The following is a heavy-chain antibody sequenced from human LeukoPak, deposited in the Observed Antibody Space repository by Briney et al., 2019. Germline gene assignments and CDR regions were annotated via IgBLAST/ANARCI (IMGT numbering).Heavy chain of an antibody. J-gene: IGHJ6*02. CDR3: ARAYGASGRSNYYYYGVDV. Sequence: SETLSLTCTVSGGSISSYYWSWIRQPPGKGLEWIGYIYYSGSTNYNPSLKSRVTISVDTSKNQFSLKLSSVTAADTAVYYCARAYGASGRSNYYYYGVDVWGQGTTVTVSS. V-gene: IGHV4-59*08. CDR2: IYYSGST. CDR1: GGSISSYY. D-gene: IGHD3-10*01.